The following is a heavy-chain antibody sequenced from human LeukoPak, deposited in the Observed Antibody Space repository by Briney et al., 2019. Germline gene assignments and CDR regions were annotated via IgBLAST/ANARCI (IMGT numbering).Heavy chain of an antibody. Sequence: GGSLRLSCAASGFTFSSYWMSWVRQAPGKGLEWVANIKQDGSEKYYVDSVKGRFTISRDNAKNSLYLQMNSLRAEDTALYYCAKDISVRGVMTYDMDVWGQGTTVTVSS. V-gene: IGHV3-7*03. CDR3: AKDISVRGVMTYDMDV. CDR1: GFTFSSYW. CDR2: IKQDGSEK. J-gene: IGHJ6*02. D-gene: IGHD3-10*01.